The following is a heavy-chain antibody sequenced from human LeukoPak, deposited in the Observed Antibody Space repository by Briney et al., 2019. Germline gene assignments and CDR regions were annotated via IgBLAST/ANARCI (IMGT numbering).Heavy chain of an antibody. J-gene: IGHJ4*02. CDR3: ARLKTSYCSSSSCYTFDY. D-gene: IGHD2-2*02. V-gene: IGHV5-51*01. CDR2: IYPGDSHT. Sequence: GESLKISCKGSGYSFTNYWIAWVRQMPGKGLELMGIIYPGDSHTTYSPSFQGQVTISADKSISTAYLQWSSLKASDTAMYYCARLKTSYCSSSSCYTFDYWGQGTLVTVSS. CDR1: GYSFTNYW.